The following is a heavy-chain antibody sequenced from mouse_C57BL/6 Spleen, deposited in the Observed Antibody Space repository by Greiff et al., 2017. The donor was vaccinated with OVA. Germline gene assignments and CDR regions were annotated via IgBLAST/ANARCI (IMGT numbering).Heavy chain of an antibody. CDR2: IYPRSGNT. CDR3: ARAQLGLYFDY. Sequence: QVQLQQSGAELARPGASVKLSCKASGYTFTSYGISWVKQRPGQGLEWIGEIYPRSGNTYYNEKFKGKATLTADKSSSTAYMELRSLTSEDSAVYFCARAQLGLYFDYWGQGTTLTVSS. D-gene: IGHD3-1*01. CDR1: GYTFTSYG. V-gene: IGHV1-81*01. J-gene: IGHJ2*01.